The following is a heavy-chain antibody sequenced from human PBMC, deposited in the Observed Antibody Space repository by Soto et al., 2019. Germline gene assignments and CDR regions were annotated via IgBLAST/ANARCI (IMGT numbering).Heavy chain of an antibody. V-gene: IGHV3-11*06. CDR2: ISSSSSYT. D-gene: IGHD3-10*01. J-gene: IGHJ5*02. CDR1: GFTFSDYY. Sequence: GGSLRLSCAASGFTFSDYYMSWIRQAPGKGLEWVSYISSSSSYTNYADSVKGRFTISRDNAKNSLYLQMNSLRAEDTAVYYCAREGDRITHWFDPWGQGTLVTVSS. CDR3: AREGDRITHWFDP.